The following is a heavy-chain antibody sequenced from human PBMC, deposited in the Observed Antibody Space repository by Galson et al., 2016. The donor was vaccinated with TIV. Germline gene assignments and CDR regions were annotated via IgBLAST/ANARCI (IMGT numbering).Heavy chain of an antibody. CDR1: GGTFSSFV. CDR3: AKCRNTAMDTYYYYYGLDV. V-gene: IGHV1-69*13. J-gene: IGHJ6*02. D-gene: IGHD5-18*01. Sequence: SVKVSCKASGGTFSSFVVTWVRQAPGQGLEWMGGIIPLFGEAPYAQKFQGRVTISADESTSTVYMELRSLRSGDTAVYYCAKCRNTAMDTYYYYYGLDVWGQGTTVTVSS. CDR2: IIPLFGEA.